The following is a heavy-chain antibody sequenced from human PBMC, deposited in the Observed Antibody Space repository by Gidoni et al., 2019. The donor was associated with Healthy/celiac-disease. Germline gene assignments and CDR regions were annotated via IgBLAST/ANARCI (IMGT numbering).Heavy chain of an antibody. V-gene: IGHV3-30-3*01. CDR1: GFTFSRYA. J-gene: IGHJ6*02. Sequence: QVQLVESGGGVVQPGRSLRLSCAASGFTFSRYAMHWVRQAPGKGLEWVAVISYDGSNKYYADSVKGRFTISRDNSKNTLYLQMNSLRAEDTAVYYCARDGYCSGGSCYSVKTRGGDYGMDVWGQGTTVTVSS. D-gene: IGHD2-15*01. CDR2: ISYDGSNK. CDR3: ARDGYCSGGSCYSVKTRGGDYGMDV.